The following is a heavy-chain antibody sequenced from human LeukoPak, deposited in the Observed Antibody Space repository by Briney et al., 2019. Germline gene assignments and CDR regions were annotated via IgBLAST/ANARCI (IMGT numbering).Heavy chain of an antibody. Sequence: PSETLSLTCSVSGGSITRSTYYWGWIRQPPGKGLEWIGKIYYGGSTYYNPSLKSRVAISIDSSRNHFSLNLNSVTAADTAVYYCATYSGTYHFDNWGQGTLVTVSS. J-gene: IGHJ4*02. D-gene: IGHD3-10*01. CDR2: IYYGGST. CDR1: GGSITRSTYY. CDR3: ATYSGTYHFDN. V-gene: IGHV4-39*02.